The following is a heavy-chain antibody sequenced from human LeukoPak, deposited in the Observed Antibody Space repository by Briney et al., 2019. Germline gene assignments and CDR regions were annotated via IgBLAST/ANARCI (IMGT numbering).Heavy chain of an antibody. CDR2: ISGSGGST. Sequence: PGGSLRLSCTAFGFTFGDHAMSWVRQAPGKGLEWVSAISGSGGSTYYADSVKGRFTISRDNSKNTLYLQMNSLRAEDTAVYYCAKGGLPAAPMDWGQGTLVTVSS. CDR1: GFTFGDHA. J-gene: IGHJ4*02. CDR3: AKGGLPAAPMD. D-gene: IGHD2-2*01. V-gene: IGHV3-23*01.